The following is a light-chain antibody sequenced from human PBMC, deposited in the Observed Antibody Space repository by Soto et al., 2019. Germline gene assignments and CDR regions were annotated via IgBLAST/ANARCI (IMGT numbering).Light chain of an antibody. Sequence: QSVLTQPPSVSGAPGQRVTISCTGSSSNIGARYDVHWYQQLPGTAPKLLIYGNSNRPSGIPDRFSGSKSGTSASLAINGLQAEDEADYYCQSYDTSLSASVFGGGTKLTVL. J-gene: IGLJ2*01. CDR1: SSNIGARYD. V-gene: IGLV1-40*01. CDR2: GNS. CDR3: QSYDTSLSASV.